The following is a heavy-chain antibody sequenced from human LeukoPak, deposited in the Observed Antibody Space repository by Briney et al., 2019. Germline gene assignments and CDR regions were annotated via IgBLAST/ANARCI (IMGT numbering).Heavy chain of an antibody. CDR2: ISHSGST. V-gene: IGHV4-34*01. D-gene: IGHD1-26*01. CDR1: GGSFSGYY. CDR3: ARGLVGATHFDY. Sequence: PSETLSLTCAVYGGSFSGYYWSWIRQPPGKGLEWIGEISHSGSTNYNPSLKSRVTISVDTSKNQFSLKLSSVTAADTTVYYCARGLVGATHFDYWGQGTLVTVSS. J-gene: IGHJ4*02.